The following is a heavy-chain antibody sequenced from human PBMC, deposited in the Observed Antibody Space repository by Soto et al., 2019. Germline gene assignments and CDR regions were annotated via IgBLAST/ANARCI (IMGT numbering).Heavy chain of an antibody. D-gene: IGHD4-17*01. V-gene: IGHV3-74*01. J-gene: IGHJ4*02. CDR3: ARGTQTTVTTRLFDC. CDR1: GFTFSSHW. Sequence: GGSLRISCAASGFTFSSHWMHWVRQAPGKGLVWVSRINSDGTTITYADSVKGRFTISRDNAKNTLYLQMNSLRAEDTAVYYCARGTQTTVTTRLFDCWGQGTLVTVSS. CDR2: INSDGTTI.